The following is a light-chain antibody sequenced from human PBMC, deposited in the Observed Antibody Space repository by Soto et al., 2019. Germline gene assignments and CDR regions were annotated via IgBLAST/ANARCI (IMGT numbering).Light chain of an antibody. J-gene: IGKJ2*01. CDR1: RSVRTYY. Sequence: EIVLTQSPGTLSLSPGERATLSCRASRSVRTYYLAWYQQKPGQAPRLIIYGASSRATGIPDRFSGSGSGTDFTLTISRLEPEDFAVYYCQQYGSSPVTFGQGTKLEIK. CDR2: GAS. CDR3: QQYGSSPVT. V-gene: IGKV3-20*01.